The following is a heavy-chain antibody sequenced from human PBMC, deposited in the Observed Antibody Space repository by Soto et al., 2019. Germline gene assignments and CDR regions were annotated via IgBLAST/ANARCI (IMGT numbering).Heavy chain of an antibody. D-gene: IGHD3-9*01. J-gene: IGHJ4*02. V-gene: IGHV2-5*02. CDR2: IYWDDDK. CDR1: GFSLSTSGVG. CDR3: AHLIKTTYYDILTGYPVDY. Sequence: GSGPTLVNPTQTLTLTCTFSGFSLSTSGVGVGWIRQPPGKALEWLALIYWDDDKRYSPSLKSRLTITKDTSKNQVVLTMTNMDPVDTATYYCAHLIKTTYYDILTGYPVDYWGQGTLVTVSS.